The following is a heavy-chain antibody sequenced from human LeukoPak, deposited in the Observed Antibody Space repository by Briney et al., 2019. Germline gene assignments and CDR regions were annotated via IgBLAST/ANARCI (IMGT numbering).Heavy chain of an antibody. CDR1: GFTFSSYS. CDR2: ISSSSSYI. D-gene: IGHD3-16*01. Sequence: GGSLGLSCAASGFTFSSYSMNWVRQAPGKGLEWVSSISSSSSYIYYADSVKGRFTISRDNAKNSLYLQMNSLRAEDTAVYYCASWGAGGNSWGQGTLVTVSS. CDR3: ASWGAGGNS. V-gene: IGHV3-21*01. J-gene: IGHJ4*02.